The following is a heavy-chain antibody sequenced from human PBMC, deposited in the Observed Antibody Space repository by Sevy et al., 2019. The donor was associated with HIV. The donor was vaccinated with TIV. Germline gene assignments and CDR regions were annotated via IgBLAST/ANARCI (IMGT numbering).Heavy chain of an antibody. CDR1: GGSISSGGYY. J-gene: IGHJ6*02. D-gene: IGHD3-3*01. V-gene: IGHV4-31*03. CDR2: IYYSGTT. CDR3: ARWNDFWSGYYTGYYYGMDV. Sequence: SETLSLTCTVSGGSISSGGYYWTWIRQHPGKGLEWIGYIYYSGTTYYNPSLKSRVTISVDTSKNQFSLKLSSETAANTAVYYFARWNDFWSGYYTGYYYGMDVWGLGTTVTVSS.